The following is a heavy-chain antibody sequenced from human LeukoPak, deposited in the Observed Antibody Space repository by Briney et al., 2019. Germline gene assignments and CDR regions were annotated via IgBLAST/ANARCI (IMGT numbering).Heavy chain of an antibody. Sequence: GGSLRLSCSASGFTFSSYAMSWVRQAPGKGLEWVSAISGSGGSTYYADSVKGRFTISRDNSKNTLYLQMNSLRAEDTAVYYCAKGDFDWFKPFDYWGQGTLVTVSS. CDR2: ISGSGGST. J-gene: IGHJ4*02. D-gene: IGHD3-9*01. CDR1: GFTFSSYA. CDR3: AKGDFDWFKPFDY. V-gene: IGHV3-23*01.